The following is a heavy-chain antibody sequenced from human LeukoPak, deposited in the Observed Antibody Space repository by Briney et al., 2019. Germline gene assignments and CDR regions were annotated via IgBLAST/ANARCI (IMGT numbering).Heavy chain of an antibody. J-gene: IGHJ5*02. V-gene: IGHV1-69*01. D-gene: IGHD3-10*01. CDR2: IIPIFGTA. CDR1: GGTFSSYA. CDR3: ARDTPAISSGSFSPEDWFDP. Sequence: SVKVSCRASGGTFSSYAISWVRQAPGQGLEWMGGIIPIFGTANYAQKFQGRVTITADESTSTAYMELSSLRSEDTAVYYCARDTPAISSGSFSPEDWFDPWGQGTLVTVSS.